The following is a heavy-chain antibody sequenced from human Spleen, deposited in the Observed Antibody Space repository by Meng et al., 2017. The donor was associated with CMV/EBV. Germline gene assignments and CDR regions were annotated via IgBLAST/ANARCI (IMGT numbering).Heavy chain of an antibody. CDR2: IYYSGST. D-gene: IGHD6-6*01. V-gene: IGHV4-59*01. Sequence: SETLSLTCTVFGGSISSYYWNWIRQPPGKGLEWIGYIYYSGSTTYNPSLKSRVTISVDTSKNQFSLKLSSVTAADTAVYYCARAYSSSYRVDYWGQGTLVTVSS. J-gene: IGHJ4*02. CDR3: ARAYSSSYRVDY. CDR1: GGSISSYY.